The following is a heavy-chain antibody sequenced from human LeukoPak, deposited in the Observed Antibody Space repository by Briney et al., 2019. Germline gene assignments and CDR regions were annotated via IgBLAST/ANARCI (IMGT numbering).Heavy chain of an antibody. Sequence: SETLSLTCTVSGGSISSSSYYWGWIRQPPGKGLEWIGSIYHSGSTYYNPSLKSRVTISVDTSKNQFSLKLSSVTAADTAVYYCARSASDSSSWHFDYWGQGTLVTVSS. CDR3: ARSASDSSSWHFDY. D-gene: IGHD6-13*01. CDR1: GGSISSSSYY. CDR2: IYHSGST. J-gene: IGHJ4*02. V-gene: IGHV4-39*07.